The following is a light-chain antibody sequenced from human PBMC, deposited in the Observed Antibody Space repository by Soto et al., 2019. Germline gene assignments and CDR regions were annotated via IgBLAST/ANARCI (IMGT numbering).Light chain of an antibody. CDR2: GAS. CDR1: QSVSSNL. CDR3: QQYGTSRNT. J-gene: IGKJ4*01. V-gene: IGKV3-20*01. Sequence: DIELTQSAGTLSLSPGERATLSRRASQSVSSNLLAWYQQKPGQAPRLLIYGASSRATGIPDRFSGSGSGTDFTLTISRLEPEDFAVYYCQQYGTSRNTFGGGTKVDIK.